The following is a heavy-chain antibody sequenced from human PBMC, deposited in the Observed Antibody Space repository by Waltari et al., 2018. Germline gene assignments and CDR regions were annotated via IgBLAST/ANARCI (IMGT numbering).Heavy chain of an antibody. CDR1: GGTFSSYA. CDR2: IIPIFGTA. D-gene: IGHD6-13*01. Sequence: QVQLVQSGAEVKKPGSSVKVSCKASGGTFSSYAISWVRQAPGQGLEWVGGIIPIFGTANYAQQFQGRVTITADESTSTAYMELSSLRSEDTAVYYCARERQQQLVQIYYYYGMDVWGQGTTVTVSS. J-gene: IGHJ6*02. CDR3: ARERQQQLVQIYYYYGMDV. V-gene: IGHV1-69*01.